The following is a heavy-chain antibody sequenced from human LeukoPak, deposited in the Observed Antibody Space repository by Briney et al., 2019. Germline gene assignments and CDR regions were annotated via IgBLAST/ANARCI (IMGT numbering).Heavy chain of an antibody. CDR1: GYTFTNYD. CDR2: MNPNSGNT. V-gene: IGHV1-8*01. J-gene: IGHJ6*03. Sequence: GASVKVSCKASGYTFTNYDINWVRQPTGQGLEWMGWMNPNSGNTGYAQKFQGRVTMTRNTSISTAYMELSSLRSEDTAVYYCARGRRDIVVVVAATSDYYMDVWGKGTTVTVSS. CDR3: ARGRRDIVVVVAATSDYYMDV. D-gene: IGHD2-15*01.